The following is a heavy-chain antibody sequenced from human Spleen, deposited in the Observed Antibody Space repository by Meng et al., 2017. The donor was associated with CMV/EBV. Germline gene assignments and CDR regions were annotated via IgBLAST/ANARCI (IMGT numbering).Heavy chain of an antibody. Sequence: GGSLRLSCEASGFTFSSYEMNWVRQAPGKGLEWVSYISISGSTIYYADSVKGRFTISRDDSKNSLYLQMSSLRADDTAVYYCARAIGLGYWGQGTLVTVSS. CDR3: ARAIGLGY. CDR1: GFTFSSYE. D-gene: IGHD6-19*01. J-gene: IGHJ4*02. CDR2: ISISGSTI. V-gene: IGHV3-48*03.